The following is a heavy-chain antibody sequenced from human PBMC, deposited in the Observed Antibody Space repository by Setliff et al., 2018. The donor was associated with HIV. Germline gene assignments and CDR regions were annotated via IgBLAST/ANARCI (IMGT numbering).Heavy chain of an antibody. CDR1: GFTFNNFV. V-gene: IGHV3-23*01. CDR3: AKDRQVAMIGVVTTTIPLDY. Sequence: GESLKISCAASGFTFNNFVMSWVRQAPGKGLEWVSTISGSGAGTYYADSAKGRFAISRDNSKNTLYLQMNNLRAEDTAIYYCAKDRQVAMIGVVTTTIPLDYRGQGTLVTVSS. D-gene: IGHD3-22*01. CDR2: ISGSGAGT. J-gene: IGHJ4*02.